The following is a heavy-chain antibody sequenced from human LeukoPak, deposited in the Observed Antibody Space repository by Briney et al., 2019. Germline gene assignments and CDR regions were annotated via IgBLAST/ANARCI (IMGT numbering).Heavy chain of an antibody. Sequence: SETLSLTCAVYGGSFSGYYWSWIRQPPGKGLEWIGEINHSGSNNYNPSLKSRVTISVDTSKNQFSLKLSSVTAADTAVYYCARGGRAGDYVWGSYRFDYWGQGTLVTVSS. CDR2: INHSGSN. V-gene: IGHV4-34*01. CDR1: GGSFSGYY. CDR3: ARGGRAGDYVWGSYRFDY. J-gene: IGHJ4*02. D-gene: IGHD3-16*02.